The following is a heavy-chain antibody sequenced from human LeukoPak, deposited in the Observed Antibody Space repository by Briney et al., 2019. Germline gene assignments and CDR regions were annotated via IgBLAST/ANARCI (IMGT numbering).Heavy chain of an antibody. CDR3: ATYGSGSGTFFES. CDR2: ISSSSSYI. D-gene: IGHD3-10*01. Sequence: PGGSLRLSCAASGFTFSSYSMNWVRQAPGKGLEWVSSISSSSSYIYYADSVKGRFTVSRDNAKSSLYLQMNNLRAEDTALDYCATYGSGSGTFFESWGQGTLVTVSS. V-gene: IGHV3-21*01. CDR1: GFTFSSYS. J-gene: IGHJ4*01.